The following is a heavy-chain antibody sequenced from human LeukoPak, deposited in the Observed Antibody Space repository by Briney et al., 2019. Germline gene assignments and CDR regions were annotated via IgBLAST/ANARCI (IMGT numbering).Heavy chain of an antibody. CDR1: GFTFSSYG. D-gene: IGHD2-21*02. CDR2: IRYDGSNK. Sequence: PGGSLRLSCAASGFTFSSYGIHWVRQAPGKGLEWVAFIRYDGSNKYYADSVKGRFTISRDNSKNTLYLRMNGLRAEDTAVYYCAKRTARGDDLDYWGQGTLVTVSS. CDR3: AKRTARGDDLDY. J-gene: IGHJ4*02. V-gene: IGHV3-30*02.